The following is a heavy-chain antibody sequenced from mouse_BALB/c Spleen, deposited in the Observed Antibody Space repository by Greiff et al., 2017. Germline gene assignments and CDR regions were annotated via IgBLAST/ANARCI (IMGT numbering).Heavy chain of an antibody. CDR3: ARNRYGYYFDY. V-gene: IGHV5-6-3*01. D-gene: IGHD2-14*01. J-gene: IGHJ2*01. Sequence: EVHLVESGGGLVQPGGSLKLSCAASGFTFSSYGMSWVRQTPDKRLELVATINSNGGSTYYPDSVKGRFTISRDNAKNTLYLQMSSLKSEDTAMYYCARNRYGYYFDYWGQGTTLTVSS. CDR1: GFTFSSYG. CDR2: INSNGGST.